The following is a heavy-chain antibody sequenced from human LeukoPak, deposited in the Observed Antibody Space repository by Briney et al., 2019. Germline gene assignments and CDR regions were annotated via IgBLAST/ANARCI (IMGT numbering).Heavy chain of an antibody. CDR3: ARDRGSIVATPQGWFDP. V-gene: IGHV1-2*02. Sequence: PWASVKVSCKASGYTFTDYYMHWVRQAPGQGLEWMGWINPNSGGTNYAQKFQGRVTMTRDTSISTAYMELSRLRSDDTAVYYCARDRGSIVATPQGWFDPWGQGTLVTVSS. CDR2: INPNSGGT. J-gene: IGHJ5*02. D-gene: IGHD5-12*01. CDR1: GYTFTDYY.